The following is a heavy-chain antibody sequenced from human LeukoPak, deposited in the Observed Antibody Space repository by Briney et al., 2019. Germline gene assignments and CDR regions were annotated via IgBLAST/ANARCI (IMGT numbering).Heavy chain of an antibody. CDR1: GFTFSSYA. CDR3: AKYLYGGYAPLDY. J-gene: IGHJ4*02. D-gene: IGHD5-12*01. V-gene: IGHV3-21*04. Sequence: GRSLRLSCAASGFTFSSYAMHWVRQAPGKGLEWVSSISSSSSYIYYADSVKGRFTISRDNSKNTLYLQMNSLRAEDTAVYYCAKYLYGGYAPLDYWGQGTLVTVSS. CDR2: ISSSSSYI.